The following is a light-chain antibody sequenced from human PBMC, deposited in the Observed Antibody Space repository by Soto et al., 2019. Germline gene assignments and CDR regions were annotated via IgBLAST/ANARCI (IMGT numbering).Light chain of an antibody. V-gene: IGLV1-47*02. Sequence: QSVLTQPPSVSGTPGQGVTISCSGGSSNIATNYVYWYHLLPGTAPNLVIFSNTIRPPRVPDRFSGSKSGASASLVISGLRSEDEADYYCASWDDTLFGWVFGGGTKLTVL. J-gene: IGLJ3*02. CDR1: SSNIATNY. CDR3: ASWDDTLFGWV. CDR2: SNT.